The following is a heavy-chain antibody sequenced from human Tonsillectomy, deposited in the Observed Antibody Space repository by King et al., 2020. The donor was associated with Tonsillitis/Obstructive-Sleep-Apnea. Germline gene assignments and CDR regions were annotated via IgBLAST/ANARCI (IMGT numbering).Heavy chain of an antibody. Sequence: VQLVESGGGLVKPGGSLRLSCAASGFTLSNTWMTWVRQAPGKGLVWVGRIKGKTDCGTQGYAAPFKGRFTISRDDSKNTLYLQMNSLKTEDTAVYYCTTVEGGYAVFGGQGTLVTVSS. CDR2: IKGKTDCGTQ. CDR1: GFTLSNTW. J-gene: IGHJ4*02. D-gene: IGHD5-12*01. V-gene: IGHV3-15*01. CDR3: TTVEGGYAVF.